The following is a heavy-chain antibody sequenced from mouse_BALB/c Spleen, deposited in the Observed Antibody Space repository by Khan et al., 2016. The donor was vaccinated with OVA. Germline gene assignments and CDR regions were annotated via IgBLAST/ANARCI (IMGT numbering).Heavy chain of an antibody. CDR3: ARGSGYDRFAY. D-gene: IGHD2-2*01. V-gene: IGHV1S137*01. J-gene: IGHJ3*01. Sequence: QMQLEESGPELVRPGVSVKISCKGSGYTFTDYAMHWVKQSHAKSLGWIGVISTYYGNTDYNQKFKGKATMTVDKSSNTAYMELARFTSEDSAIYYCARGSGYDRFAYWGQGTLVTVSA. CDR1: GYTFTDYA. CDR2: ISTYYGNT.